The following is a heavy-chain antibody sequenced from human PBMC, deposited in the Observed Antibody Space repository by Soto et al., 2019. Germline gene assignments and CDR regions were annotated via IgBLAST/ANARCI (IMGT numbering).Heavy chain of an antibody. CDR2: ISYDGSNK. Sequence: GGSLRLSCAASGFTFSSYAMHWVRQAPGKGLEWVAVISYDGSNKYYADSVKGRFTISRDNSKNTLYLQMNSLRAEDTAVYYCERTWPYGDYWGQGTLVTVSS. CDR1: GFTFSSYA. J-gene: IGHJ4*02. D-gene: IGHD3-10*01. CDR3: ERTWPYGDY. V-gene: IGHV3-30-3*01.